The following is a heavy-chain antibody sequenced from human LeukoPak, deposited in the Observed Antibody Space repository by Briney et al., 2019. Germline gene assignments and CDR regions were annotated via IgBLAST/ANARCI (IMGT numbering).Heavy chain of an antibody. CDR3: ALPRFSGTPYDFDY. CDR1: GYTFTTYW. CDR2: IYPGDSDT. Sequence: GESLKISCKGSGYTFTTYWMAWVRQMPGKGLEWMGIIYPGDSDTRYSPSFQGQVTISADKSISTAYLQWSSLKASDTAMYYCALPRFSGTPYDFDYWGQGTLVTVSS. J-gene: IGHJ4*02. D-gene: IGHD1-7*01. V-gene: IGHV5-51*01.